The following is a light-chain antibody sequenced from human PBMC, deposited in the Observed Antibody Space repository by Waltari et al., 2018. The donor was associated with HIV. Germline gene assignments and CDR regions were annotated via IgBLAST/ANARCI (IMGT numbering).Light chain of an antibody. Sequence: VRITCQGDSLRSYYASWYQQKPGQAPVLVIYGKNNRPSGIPDRFSGSSSGNTASLTITGAQAEDEADYYCNSRDSSGNHVVFGGGTKLTVL. V-gene: IGLV3-19*01. CDR1: SLRSYY. J-gene: IGLJ2*01. CDR2: GKN. CDR3: NSRDSSGNHVV.